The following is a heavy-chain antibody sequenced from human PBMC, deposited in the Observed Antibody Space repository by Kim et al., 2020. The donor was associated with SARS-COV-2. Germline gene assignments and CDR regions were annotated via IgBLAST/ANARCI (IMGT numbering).Heavy chain of an antibody. CDR3: ARLGYCSSTSCPFDP. J-gene: IGHJ5*02. D-gene: IGHD2-2*01. Sequence: PSFQGHVTISADKSISTAYLQWSSLKASDTAMYYCARLGYCSSTSCPFDPWGQGTLVTVSS. V-gene: IGHV5-10-1*01.